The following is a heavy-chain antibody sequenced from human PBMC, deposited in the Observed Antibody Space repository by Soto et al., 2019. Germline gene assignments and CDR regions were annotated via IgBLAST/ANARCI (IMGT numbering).Heavy chain of an antibody. J-gene: IGHJ4*02. V-gene: IGHV3-30*18. CDR3: AKDLTITMIVVGARGFDY. CDR2: ISYDGSNK. CDR1: GFTFSSYS. Sequence: HPGGSLRLSCAASGFTFSSYSMHWVRQAPGKGLEWVAVISYDGSNKYYADSVKGRFTISRDNSKNTLYLQMNSLRAEDTAVYYCAKDLTITMIVVGARGFDYWGQGTLVTVSS. D-gene: IGHD3-22*01.